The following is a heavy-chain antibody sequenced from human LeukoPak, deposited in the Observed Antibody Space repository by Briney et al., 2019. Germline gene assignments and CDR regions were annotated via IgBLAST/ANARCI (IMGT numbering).Heavy chain of an antibody. CDR2: ISYNGRNK. CDR1: GFSFSSYG. D-gene: IGHD2/OR15-2a*01. J-gene: IGHJ5*02. V-gene: IGHV3-30*03. Sequence: GGSLRLSCAGSGFSFSSYGMHWVRQAPGKGLEWVAVISYNGRNKYYADSVKGRFTISRDNSKNTLYLQMNSLRAEDTAVYYCARGKTSQNIVTRKTYNWFDPWGQGTLVTVSS. CDR3: ARGKTSQNIVTRKTYNWFDP.